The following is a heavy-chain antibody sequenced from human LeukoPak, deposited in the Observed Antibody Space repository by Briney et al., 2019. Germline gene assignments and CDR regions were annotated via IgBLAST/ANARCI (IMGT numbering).Heavy chain of an antibody. CDR3: AREGHGDYFDC. Sequence: PGGSLRLSCVVSGLRFRNYGMHWVRQAPGKGLEWVAVIYYDGSNQYYVDSVKGRFTVSRDNAKNTLYLQMDSLRAEDTAVYYCAREGHGDYFDCWGQGTLVTVSS. CDR2: IYYDGSNQ. V-gene: IGHV3-33*01. CDR1: GLRFRNYG. D-gene: IGHD4-17*01. J-gene: IGHJ4*02.